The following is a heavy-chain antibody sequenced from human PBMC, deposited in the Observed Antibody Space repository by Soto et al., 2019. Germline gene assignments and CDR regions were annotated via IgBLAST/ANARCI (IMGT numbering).Heavy chain of an antibody. J-gene: IGHJ6*03. D-gene: IGHD3-3*01. Sequence: SETLSLTCTVSGGSISSYYWSWIRQPPGKGLEWIGYIYYSGSTNYNPSLKSRVTISVDTSKNQFSLKLSSVTAADTAVYYCARSTIFGVGHMDVWGKGTTVTVSS. V-gene: IGHV4-59*01. CDR3: ARSTIFGVGHMDV. CDR1: GGSISSYY. CDR2: IYYSGST.